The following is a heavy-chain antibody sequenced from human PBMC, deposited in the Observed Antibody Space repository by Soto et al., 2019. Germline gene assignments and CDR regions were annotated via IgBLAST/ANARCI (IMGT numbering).Heavy chain of an antibody. D-gene: IGHD6-13*01. J-gene: IGHJ4*02. V-gene: IGHV2-5*02. CDR2: VYWDDDK. CDR3: VHRRGSIVDY. CDR1: GFSLRTRGVA. Sequence: KESGPTLVKPTQTLTLTCTFSGFSLRTRGVAVGWIRQPPGQALEWLVVVYWDDDKRYSPSLRSRLTVTKDSSKNQVVLTVTNRDPVDTATYYCVHRRGSIVDYWGQGTLVTVSS.